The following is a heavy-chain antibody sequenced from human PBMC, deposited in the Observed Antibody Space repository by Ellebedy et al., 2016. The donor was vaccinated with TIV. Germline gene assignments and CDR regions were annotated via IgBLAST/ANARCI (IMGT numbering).Heavy chain of an antibody. V-gene: IGHV3-9*01. J-gene: IGHJ2*01. CDR3: AKAYDSSGYHYWYFDL. D-gene: IGHD3-22*01. CDR1: GFTFDDYA. CDR2: ISWNSGSI. Sequence: GGSLRLSXAASGFTFDDYAMHWVRQAPGKGLEWVSGISWNSGSIGYADSVKGRFTISRDNAKNSLYLQMNSLRAEDTALYYCAKAYDSSGYHYWYFDLWGRGTLVTVSS.